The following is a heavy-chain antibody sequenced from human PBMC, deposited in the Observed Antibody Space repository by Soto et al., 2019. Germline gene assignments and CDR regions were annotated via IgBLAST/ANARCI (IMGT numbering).Heavy chain of an antibody. CDR2: IFYGGNT. J-gene: IGHJ6*02. D-gene: IGHD3-10*01. Sequence: SETLSLTCAVSGGSISTYDYHWAWIRQRPGEGLEWIGYIFYGGNTYYNPSLRSRATISLDTSRNQLSLRLTSVTAADAAVYFCASDSPPPPYFNFCGFDVWGHGTTVTVSS. V-gene: IGHV4-31*11. CDR1: GGSISTYDYH. CDR3: ASDSPPPPYFNFCGFDV.